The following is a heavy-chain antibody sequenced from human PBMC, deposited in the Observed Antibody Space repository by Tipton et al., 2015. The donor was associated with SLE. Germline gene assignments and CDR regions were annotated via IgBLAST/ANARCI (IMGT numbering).Heavy chain of an antibody. D-gene: IGHD2-8*02. CDR3: AATVTALSGAVYYGMDV. CDR1: GFTFSTSA. V-gene: IGHV1-58*02. J-gene: IGHJ6*02. CDR2: IVVGSGLT. Sequence: QLVQSGPEVKKPGTSVKVSCKASGFTFSTSAMHWVRQARGQRLEWIGWIVVGSGLTTYAQKFQERVTISSDMSTTTVFLELGSLGSEDTAMYYCAATVTALSGAVYYGMDVWGHGTTVTVSS.